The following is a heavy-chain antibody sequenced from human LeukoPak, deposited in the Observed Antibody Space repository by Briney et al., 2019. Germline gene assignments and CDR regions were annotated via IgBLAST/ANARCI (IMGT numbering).Heavy chain of an antibody. J-gene: IGHJ4*02. CDR2: ISSSGSTI. CDR1: GFTFSSYE. CDR3: ARGGSGYSYGYDY. V-gene: IGHV3-48*03. D-gene: IGHD5-18*01. Sequence: PGGSLRLSCAVSGFTFSSYEMNWVRQAPGKGLEWVSYISSSGSTIYYADSVKGRFTISRDNAKNSLYLQMNSLRAEDTAVYYCARGGSGYSYGYDYWGQGTLVTVSS.